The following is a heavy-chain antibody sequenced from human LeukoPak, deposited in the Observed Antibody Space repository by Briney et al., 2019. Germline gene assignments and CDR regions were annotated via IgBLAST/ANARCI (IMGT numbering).Heavy chain of an antibody. CDR1: GGSISSYY. CDR2: IYTSGST. CDR3: ARGTYGSGSPYYYYYYMDV. V-gene: IGHV4-4*07. Sequence: SETLSLTCTVSGGSISSYYWSWIRQPAGKGLEWIVRIYTSGSTNYNPSLKSRVTMSVDTSKNQFSLKLSSVTAADTAVYYCARGTYGSGSPYYYYYYMDVWGKGTTVTVSS. D-gene: IGHD3-10*01. J-gene: IGHJ6*03.